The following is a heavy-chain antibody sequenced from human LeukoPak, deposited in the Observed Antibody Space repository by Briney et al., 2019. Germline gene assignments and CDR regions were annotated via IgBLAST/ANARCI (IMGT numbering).Heavy chain of an antibody. CDR1: GFTFRNYW. CDR2: ISNDDLTT. V-gene: IGHV3-74*01. D-gene: IGHD5-18*01. J-gene: IGHJ4*02. CDR3: VRGGDEYRYGYGY. Sequence: GGSLRLSCTASGFTFRNYWMHCVRQTPGGGLVWVSRISNDDLTTNYADSVKGRFTISRDNAKNTLYLQMNSLRAEDTAVYYCVRGGDEYRYGYGYRGQGTLVTVSS.